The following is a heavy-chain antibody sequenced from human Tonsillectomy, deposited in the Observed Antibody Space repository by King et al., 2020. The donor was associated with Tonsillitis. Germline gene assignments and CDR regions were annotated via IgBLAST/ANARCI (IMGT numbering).Heavy chain of an antibody. CDR3: ARGFGELSYYYGMDV. V-gene: IGHV4-59*08. CDR2: IYYSGSF. CDR1: GGSISSYY. J-gene: IGHJ6*02. Sequence: QPQESGPGLVKPSETLSLTCTVSGGSISSYYWSWIRQSPGKGLEWIGYIYYSGSFHYSPSLKSRVTISADTSKNQFSLRLSSVTAADTAVYYCARGFGELSYYYGMDVWGHGTTVTVSS. D-gene: IGHD3-10*01.